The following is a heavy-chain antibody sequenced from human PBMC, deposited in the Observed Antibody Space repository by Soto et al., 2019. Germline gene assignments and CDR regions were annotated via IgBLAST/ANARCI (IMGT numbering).Heavy chain of an antibody. V-gene: IGHV4-39*01. CDR1: GGSISSSSYY. Sequence: PSETLSLTCTVSGGSISSSSYYWGWIRQPPGKGLEWIGSIYYSGSTYYNPSLKSRVTISVDTSKNQFSLKLSSVTAADTAVYYCARGDPYSGSYYYYYGMDVWGQGTTVTVSS. D-gene: IGHD1-26*01. CDR3: ARGDPYSGSYYYYYGMDV. J-gene: IGHJ6*02. CDR2: IYYSGST.